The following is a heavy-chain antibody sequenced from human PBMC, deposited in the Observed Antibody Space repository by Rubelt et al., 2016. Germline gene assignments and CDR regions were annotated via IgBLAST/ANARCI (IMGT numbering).Heavy chain of an antibody. V-gene: IGHV4-34*01. Sequence: QVQLQQWGAGLLKPSETLSLTCAVYGGSFSGYYWSWIRQPPGKGLEWIGEINHSGSPNYNPSLKSRVTISVDTSKNQFSLSLTSVTAADTAVYYCARGWADFWSGQAGYFDSWGQGIRVTVST. CDR2: INHSGSP. CDR3: ARGWADFWSGQAGYFDS. J-gene: IGHJ4*02. CDR1: GGSFSGYY. D-gene: IGHD3-3*01.